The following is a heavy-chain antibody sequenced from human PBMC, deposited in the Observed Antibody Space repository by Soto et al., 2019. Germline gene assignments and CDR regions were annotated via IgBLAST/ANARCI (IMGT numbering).Heavy chain of an antibody. J-gene: IGHJ4*02. V-gene: IGHV3-21*01. CDR1: GFSFSSHE. CDR2: ISSSKSHT. Sequence: GSLRLSCVASGFSFSSHEMNWVRHDPGKGLEWVSVISSSKSHTYYANAVKGRFTISRDNAKNSLFLLMNSLRAEETAVFYCARSICWGQGTLGTGCS. CDR3: ARSIC.